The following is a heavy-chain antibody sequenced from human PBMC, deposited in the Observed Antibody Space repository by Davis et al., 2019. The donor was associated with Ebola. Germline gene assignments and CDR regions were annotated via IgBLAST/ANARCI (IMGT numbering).Heavy chain of an antibody. CDR1: GFTFSNFA. Sequence: GESLKISCTASGFTFSNFAINWVRQAPGKGLEWVALISSDGIKEYYADSVRGRFTISRDVSKNTVSLQMNSLRADDTAVYYCAREGVSSGRAGSFDYWGQGVLVTVSS. J-gene: IGHJ4*02. V-gene: IGHV3-30-3*01. CDR3: AREGVSSGRAGSFDY. D-gene: IGHD6-19*01. CDR2: ISSDGIKE.